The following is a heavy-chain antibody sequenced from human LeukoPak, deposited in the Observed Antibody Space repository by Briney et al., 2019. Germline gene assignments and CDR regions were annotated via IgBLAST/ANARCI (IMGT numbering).Heavy chain of an antibody. D-gene: IGHD3-9*01. J-gene: IGHJ4*02. CDR1: GYTFTSYG. Sequence: GASVKVSCKASGYTFTSYGISWVRQAPGHGLEWMGWISANSGNTNYAKNLQGRVTMTTDTSTSTAYMELRSLTSDDTALYYCARVHYDILTGYSYFDYWGQGTLVTVSS. CDR2: ISANSGNT. CDR3: ARVHYDILTGYSYFDY. V-gene: IGHV1-18*01.